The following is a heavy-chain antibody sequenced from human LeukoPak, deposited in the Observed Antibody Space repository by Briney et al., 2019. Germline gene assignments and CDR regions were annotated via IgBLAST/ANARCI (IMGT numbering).Heavy chain of an antibody. CDR2: IYYSGST. J-gene: IGHJ5*02. CDR3: ARRRYYYDSSGYYSGNINWFDP. V-gene: IGHV4-31*03. D-gene: IGHD3-22*01. CDR1: GGSISSGGYY. Sequence: PSQTLSLTCTVSGGSISSGGYYWSWIRQHPGKGLEWIGYIYYSGSTYYNPSLKSRVTISVDTSKNQFSLKLSSVTAADTAVYYCARRRYYYDSSGYYSGNINWFDPWGQGTLVTVSS.